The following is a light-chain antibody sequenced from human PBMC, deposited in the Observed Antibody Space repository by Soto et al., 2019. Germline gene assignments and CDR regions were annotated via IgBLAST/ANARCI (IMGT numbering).Light chain of an antibody. CDR2: DAS. J-gene: IGKJ1*01. V-gene: IGKV1-5*01. CDR3: QHMRT. Sequence: DIQMTQSPSTLSASIGDRVTITCRASQNINNRIAWYQQKPGKAPKFLIYDASTLESGVPSRFSGSGFGTEFSLTISSLQPDDFGSYYCQHMRTFGQGTKVE. CDR1: QNINNR.